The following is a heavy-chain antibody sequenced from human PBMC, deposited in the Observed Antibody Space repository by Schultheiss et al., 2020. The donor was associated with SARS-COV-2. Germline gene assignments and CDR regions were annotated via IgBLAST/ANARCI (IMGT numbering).Heavy chain of an antibody. D-gene: IGHD2-15*01. V-gene: IGHV3-9*01. CDR1: GFTFDDYA. Sequence: GGSLRLSCEVSGFTFDDYAMHWVRQAPGKGLEWVSGIAWITDNVYVAYADSVKGRFTISRDNSKNTLYLQMNSLRAEDTALYYCAKSGGGWWLPQGRDYWGQGTLVTVSS. CDR2: IAWITDNVYV. J-gene: IGHJ4*02. CDR3: AKSGGGWWLPQGRDY.